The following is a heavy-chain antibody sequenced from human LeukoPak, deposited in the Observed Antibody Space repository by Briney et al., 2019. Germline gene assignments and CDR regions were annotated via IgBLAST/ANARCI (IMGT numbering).Heavy chain of an antibody. D-gene: IGHD2-2*01. Sequence: ASVKVSCKASGYTFTGYYMHWVRQASGQGLEWMGWINPNSGGTNYAQKFQGRVTMTRDTSISTAYMELSRLRSDDMAVYYCAREGYCSSTSCPMDYWGQGTLVTVSS. V-gene: IGHV1-2*02. CDR2: INPNSGGT. CDR1: GYTFTGYY. J-gene: IGHJ4*02. CDR3: AREGYCSSTSCPMDY.